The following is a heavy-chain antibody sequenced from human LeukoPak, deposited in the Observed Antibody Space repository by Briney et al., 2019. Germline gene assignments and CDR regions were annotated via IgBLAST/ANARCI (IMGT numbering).Heavy chain of an antibody. V-gene: IGHV3-7*01. CDR1: GFTFSSHW. Sequence: GGSLRLSCAASGFTFSSHWMNWVRQALGKGLEWVANIREDGTEIYYMDSVKGRFTISRDNAKNSLYLQMNSLRAEDTAVYYCARGVYSIDYWGQGTLVTVSS. J-gene: IGHJ4*02. CDR3: ARGVYSIDY. CDR2: IREDGTEI. D-gene: IGHD2-15*01.